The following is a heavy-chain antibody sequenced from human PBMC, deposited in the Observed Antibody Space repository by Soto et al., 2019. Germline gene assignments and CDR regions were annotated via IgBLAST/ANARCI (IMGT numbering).Heavy chain of an antibody. J-gene: IGHJ6*04. CDR3: ARTAATGKYYFGVDV. CDR1: GYSFTSYW. D-gene: IGHD6-13*01. Sequence: GESLKISCKGSGYSFTSYWIGWVRQMPGKGLEWMGIIYPGDSDTRYSPSFQGQVTISADKSISTAYLQWSSLKASDTAMYFCARTAATGKYYFGVDVWGEGTTVTVSS. V-gene: IGHV5-51*01. CDR2: IYPGDSDT.